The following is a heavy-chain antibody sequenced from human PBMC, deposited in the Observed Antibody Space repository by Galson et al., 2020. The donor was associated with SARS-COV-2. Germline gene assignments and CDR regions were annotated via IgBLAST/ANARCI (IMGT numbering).Heavy chain of an antibody. CDR3: ARSPMIAGYFDL. D-gene: IGHD3-22*01. J-gene: IGHJ2*01. CDR2: IYSGGST. CDR1: GFNVSSNY. Sequence: GESLKISCAASGFNVSSNYMSWVPQAPGKGLEWVSIIYSGGSTYYADSVKGRFTISRDNSKYTLYLQMNSLRADDTSVYYCARSPMIAGYFDLWGRGTLVTVSS. V-gene: IGHV3-53*01.